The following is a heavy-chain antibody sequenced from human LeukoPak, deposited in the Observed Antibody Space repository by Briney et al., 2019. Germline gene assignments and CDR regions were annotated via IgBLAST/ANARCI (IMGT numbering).Heavy chain of an antibody. CDR3: ARHFRRGVVINYYYGMDV. D-gene: IGHD3-3*01. CDR2: ISAYNGNT. J-gene: IGHJ6*02. Sequence: ASVKVSCKASGYTFTSYGISWVRQAPGQGLEWMGWISAYNGNTNYAQKLQGRVTMTTDTSTSTAYMELRSLRSDDTAVYYCARHFRRGVVINYYYGMDVWGQGTTVTVSS. V-gene: IGHV1-18*01. CDR1: GYTFTSYG.